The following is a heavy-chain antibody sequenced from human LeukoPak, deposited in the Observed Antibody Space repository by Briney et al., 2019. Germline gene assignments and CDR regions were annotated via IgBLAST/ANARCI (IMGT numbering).Heavy chain of an antibody. V-gene: IGHV4-4*07. Sequence: SETLSLTCTVSGGSISSYYWNWIRQPAGKGLEWIGRIYTSGSTNYNPPLKSRVTMSVDTSKNQFSLKLSSVTAADTAVYYCARVMRYCSSTSCSRPHQYYYYMDVWGKGTTVTVSS. CDR1: GGSISSYY. CDR2: IYTSGST. CDR3: ARVMRYCSSTSCSRPHQYYYYMDV. J-gene: IGHJ6*03. D-gene: IGHD2-2*01.